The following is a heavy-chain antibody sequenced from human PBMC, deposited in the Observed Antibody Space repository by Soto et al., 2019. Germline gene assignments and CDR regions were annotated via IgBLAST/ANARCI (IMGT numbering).Heavy chain of an antibody. V-gene: IGHV3-21*01. J-gene: IGHJ3*02. CDR1: GFTFSSYS. CDR3: TRVAFGSSWGCDAFDI. Sequence: ESMKISCAASGFTFSSYSMNWVRQAPGKGLEWVSSISSSSSYIYYADSVKGRFTMPRDNAKNTLYLQMNSLRAEDTAVYYCTRVAFGSSWGCDAFDIWGQGTMVT. D-gene: IGHD1-26*01. CDR2: ISSSSSYI.